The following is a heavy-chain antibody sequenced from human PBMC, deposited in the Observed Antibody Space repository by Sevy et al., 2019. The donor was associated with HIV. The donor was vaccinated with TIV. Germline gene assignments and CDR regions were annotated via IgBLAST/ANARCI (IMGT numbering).Heavy chain of an antibody. V-gene: IGHV4-4*07. Sequence: SETLSLTCTVSGGSISSYYWSWIRQPAGKGLERIGRIYTSGSTNYNPSLKSRVTMSVDTSKNQFSLKLSSVTAADTAVYYCARGAIFGVVIISDAFDIWGQGTMVTVSS. CDR2: IYTSGST. D-gene: IGHD3-3*01. J-gene: IGHJ3*02. CDR1: GGSISSYY. CDR3: ARGAIFGVVIISDAFDI.